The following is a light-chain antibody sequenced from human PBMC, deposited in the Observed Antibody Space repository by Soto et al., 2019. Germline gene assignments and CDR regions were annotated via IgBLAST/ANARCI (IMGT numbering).Light chain of an antibody. J-gene: IGKJ3*01. Sequence: DIQMTQSPSSLSASVGDRVTITCRASQSISSYLNWYQQKPGKTPKLLIYAASSLQSGVPSRFSDSGSGTDFTLTISSLQPEEFATYYCQQSYSTLLTFGPGTKVDIK. V-gene: IGKV1-39*01. CDR3: QQSYSTLLT. CDR2: AAS. CDR1: QSISSY.